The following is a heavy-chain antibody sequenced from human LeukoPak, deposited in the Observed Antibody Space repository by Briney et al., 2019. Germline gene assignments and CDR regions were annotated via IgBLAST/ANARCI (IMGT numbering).Heavy chain of an antibody. D-gene: IGHD3-22*01. V-gene: IGHV3-30*04. J-gene: IGHJ4*02. CDR3: ARDPHPYYYDSSGYCDY. Sequence: GGSLRLSCAASGFTFSSYAMHWVRQAPGKGLEWVAVISYDGSNKYYADSVKGRFTISRDNSKNTLYLRMDSLRAEDTAVYYCARDPHPYYYDSSGYCDYWGQGTLVTVSS. CDR1: GFTFSSYA. CDR2: ISYDGSNK.